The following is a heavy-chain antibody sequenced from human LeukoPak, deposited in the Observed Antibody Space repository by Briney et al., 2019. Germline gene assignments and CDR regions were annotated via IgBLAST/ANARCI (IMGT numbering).Heavy chain of an antibody. CDR3: ARHSATMVRGVPEFDY. CDR2: IYHSGST. D-gene: IGHD3-10*01. V-gene: IGHV4-38-2*01. CDR1: GYSISSGYY. J-gene: IGHJ4*02. Sequence: PSETLSLTCAVSGYSISSGYYWGWIRQPPGKGLEWIGSIYHSGSTYYNPSLKSRVTIPVDTSKNQFSLKLSSVTAADTAVYYCARHSATMVRGVPEFDYWGQGTLVTVSS.